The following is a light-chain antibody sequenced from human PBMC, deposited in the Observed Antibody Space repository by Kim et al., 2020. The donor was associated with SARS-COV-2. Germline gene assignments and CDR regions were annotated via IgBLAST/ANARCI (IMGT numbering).Light chain of an antibody. CDR2: NNN. Sequence: GQGVTISCSGSSSNIGSNTVNWYQQLPGTAPKLLIYNNNQRPSGVPDRFSGSKSGTSASLAISGLQSEDEADYYCAAWDDSLNGVVFGGGTQLTVL. CDR3: AAWDDSLNGVV. J-gene: IGLJ2*01. V-gene: IGLV1-44*01. CDR1: SSNIGSNT.